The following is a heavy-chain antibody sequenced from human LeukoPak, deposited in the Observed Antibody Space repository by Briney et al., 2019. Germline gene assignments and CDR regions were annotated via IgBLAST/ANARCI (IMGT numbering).Heavy chain of an antibody. CDR1: GYTFTGYY. D-gene: IGHD2-15*01. CDR2: INPNSGGT. V-gene: IGHV1-2*02. CDR3: ARALVVAATTWGFDY. J-gene: IGHJ4*02. Sequence: ASVKVSCKASGYTFTGYYMHWVRQAPGQGLEWMGWINPNSGGTNYAQKFQGRVTMTRDTSISIAYMELSRLRSDDTAVYYCARALVVAATTWGFDYWGQGTLVTVSS.